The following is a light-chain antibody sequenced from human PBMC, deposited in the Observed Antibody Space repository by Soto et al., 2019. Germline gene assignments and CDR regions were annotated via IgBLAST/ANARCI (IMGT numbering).Light chain of an antibody. V-gene: IGLV2-8*01. J-gene: IGLJ1*01. CDR1: SGDVGGYNY. Sequence: QSVLTQPPSASGSPGQSVTISCTGTSGDVGGYNYVSWYRQHPGKAPKFMIYEVSKRPSGVPDRFSGSKSGNTASLTVSGLQAEDEADYYCSSYAATIDVFGTGTKLTVL. CDR2: EVS. CDR3: SSYAATIDV.